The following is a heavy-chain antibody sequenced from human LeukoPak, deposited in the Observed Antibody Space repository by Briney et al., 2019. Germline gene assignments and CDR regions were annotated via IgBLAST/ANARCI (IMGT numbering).Heavy chain of an antibody. CDR1: GGTISNYV. V-gene: IGHV1-69*13. J-gene: IGHJ3*01. CDR2: IIPIFTTA. Sequence: SVKVSCKAAGGTISNYVISWVRQAPGQGLEWMGGIIPIFTTANYAQKFQGRVTITADEPTSTAYMELSSLRSEDTAVYYCARGPQVGAFDLWGQGTMVTVSS. CDR3: ARGPQVGAFDL. D-gene: IGHD1-26*01.